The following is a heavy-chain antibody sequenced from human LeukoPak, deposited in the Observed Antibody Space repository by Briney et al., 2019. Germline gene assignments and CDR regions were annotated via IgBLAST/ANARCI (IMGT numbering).Heavy chain of an antibody. CDR3: TRDPSPLYYYDSSGYYYGI. CDR2: IRSKAYGGTT. J-gene: IGHJ4*02. Sequence: PGRSLRLSCTGSGFTFRDYGINWLRQAPGKGLEWVGFIRSKAYGGTTEYAASVKGRFTISRDDSKSVAHLQMNSLKIEDTAVYYCTRDPSPLYYYDSSGYYYGIWGQGTLVTVSS. V-gene: IGHV3-49*03. D-gene: IGHD3-22*01. CDR1: GFTFRDYG.